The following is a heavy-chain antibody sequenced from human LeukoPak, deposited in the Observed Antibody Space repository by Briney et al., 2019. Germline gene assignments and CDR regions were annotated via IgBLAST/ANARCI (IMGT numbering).Heavy chain of an antibody. CDR2: IIPIFGTA. J-gene: IGHJ6*03. CDR3: ARVLGGAAQRSKGDYYYYMDV. CDR1: GGTFSSYA. V-gene: IGHV1-69*05. D-gene: IGHD3-16*01. Sequence: ASVKVSCKASGGTFSSYAISWVRQAPGQGLEWMGGIIPIFGTANYAQKFQGRVTITTDESTSTAYMELSSLRSEDTAAYYCARVLGGAAQRSKGDYYYYMDVWGKGTTVTVSS.